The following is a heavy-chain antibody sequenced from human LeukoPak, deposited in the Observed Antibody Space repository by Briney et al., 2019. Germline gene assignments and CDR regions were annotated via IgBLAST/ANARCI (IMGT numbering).Heavy chain of an antibody. CDR2: IWSDGSNK. Sequence: GGSLRLSCAASGFTFGSHGMHWVRQAPGKGLEWVAVIWSDGSNKYYADAVKGRFTTSRDNSENTLYLQMNSLRAEDTAVYYCAKDVAAAPMNWFDPWGQGTLVTVSS. CDR3: AKDVAAAPMNWFDP. V-gene: IGHV3-33*06. J-gene: IGHJ5*02. D-gene: IGHD6-13*01. CDR1: GFTFGSHG.